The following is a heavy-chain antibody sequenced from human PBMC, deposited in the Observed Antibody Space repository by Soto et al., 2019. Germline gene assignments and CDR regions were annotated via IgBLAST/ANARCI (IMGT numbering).Heavy chain of an antibody. CDR1: GGSFSGCY. D-gene: IGHD2-8*01. V-gene: IGHV4-34*01. CDR2: INHSGTI. J-gene: IGHJ6*02. CDR3: ARSPPNIVLMVYAGYSYYGMNV. Sequence: SETLSLTCAVYGGSFSGCYWTWSRQPPGKGLEWIGEINHSGTINFNPSLKSRLTISLDTSKKHFSLKLSSVTDADTAVYYCARSPPNIVLMVYAGYSYYGMNVWGQGTPVT.